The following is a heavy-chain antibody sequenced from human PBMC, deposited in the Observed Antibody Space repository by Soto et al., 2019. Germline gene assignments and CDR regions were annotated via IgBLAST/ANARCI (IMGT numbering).Heavy chain of an antibody. CDR2: LNPDTGNT. CDR1: GFTFSDNL. Sequence: QVQLVQSGAELKKPGASVNISCTASGFTFSDNLINWVRQAPGQGLEWMGWLNPDTGNTRYSETFQGRVTISRNSAASIAYLELSDLEKADTDLSFCARDRHRGGPPANDAFDVWGQGTMITFSS. CDR3: ARDRHRGGPPANDAFDV. J-gene: IGHJ3*01. D-gene: IGHD6-25*01. V-gene: IGHV1-3*01.